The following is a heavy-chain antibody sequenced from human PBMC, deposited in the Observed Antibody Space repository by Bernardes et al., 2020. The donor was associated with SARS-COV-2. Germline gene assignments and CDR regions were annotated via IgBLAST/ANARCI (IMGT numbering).Heavy chain of an antibody. D-gene: IGHD6-19*01. V-gene: IGHV1-8*02. J-gene: IGHJ6*02. CDR3: ARGRGNSSGWYYYGLDV. Sequence: ASVKVSCKASGYTFSSYDINWVRQATGQGLEWMGWMNPNSGNTGYAQKFQGRVTMTRNTSISTAYMELSSLRSDDMAVYYCARGRGNSSGWYYYGLDVWGQGITVTVSS. CDR2: MNPNSGNT. CDR1: GYTFSSYD.